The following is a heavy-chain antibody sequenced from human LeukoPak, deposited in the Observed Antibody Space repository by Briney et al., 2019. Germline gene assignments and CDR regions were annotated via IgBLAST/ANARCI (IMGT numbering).Heavy chain of an antibody. CDR2: ISYDGRVK. CDR1: GFTFSSYG. D-gene: IGHD3-10*01. V-gene: IGHV3-30*18. CDR3: AKESGITMVRGVTNNWFDS. Sequence: GGSLRLSCASSGFTFSSYGIHWVRQAPGKRLEWISVISYDGRVKYYADSVKGRFTVSRDNSKNTLYLQMNSLRPEDTAVYYCAKESGITMVRGVTNNWFDSWGQGTLVTVSS. J-gene: IGHJ5*01.